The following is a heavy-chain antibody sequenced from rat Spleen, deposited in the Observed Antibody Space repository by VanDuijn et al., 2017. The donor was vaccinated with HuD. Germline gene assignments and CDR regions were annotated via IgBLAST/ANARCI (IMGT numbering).Heavy chain of an antibody. CDR1: GFTFDDYY. J-gene: IGHJ1*01. CDR3: ARAGYLRDWYFDF. CDR2: ISYDGSST. Sequence: EVQLVESGGGFVQPGRSMKLSCAASGFTFDDYYMAWVRQAPTKGLEWVATISYDGSSTYYRDSVKGRFTISRDNAKSTLYLQMDSLRSEDTATYYCARAGYLRDWYFDFWGLGTMVAVSS. V-gene: IGHV5-7*01. D-gene: IGHD2-5*01.